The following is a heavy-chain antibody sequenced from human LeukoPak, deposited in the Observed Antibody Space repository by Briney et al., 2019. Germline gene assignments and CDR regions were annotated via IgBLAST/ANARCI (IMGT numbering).Heavy chain of an antibody. D-gene: IGHD1-26*01. J-gene: IGHJ3*02. Sequence: GGSLRLSCAASGFTFSSYAMSWVRQAPGKGLEWVSAITGSGGSTYYADSVKGRFTISRDNAKNTLYLQMNSLRAEDTAVYYCARVRWEIPGFDIWGQGTMVTVSS. CDR2: ITGSGGST. V-gene: IGHV3-23*01. CDR1: GFTFSSYA. CDR3: ARVRWEIPGFDI.